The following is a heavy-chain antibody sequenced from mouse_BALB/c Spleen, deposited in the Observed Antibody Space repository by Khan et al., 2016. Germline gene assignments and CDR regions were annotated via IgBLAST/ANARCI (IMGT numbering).Heavy chain of an antibody. CDR1: GYTFTNYG. D-gene: IGHD2-14*01. Sequence: QVQLQQPGPELKKPGETVKISCKASGYTFTNYGMNWVKQAPGKGLKWMGWINTYTGEPTYAEDFKGRFAFSLETSASTAYLQINNLQNEDTATYFCARGKYDGFAYWGHGTLVTVSA. CDR2: INTYTGEP. CDR3: ARGKYDGFAY. J-gene: IGHJ3*01. V-gene: IGHV9-3-1*01.